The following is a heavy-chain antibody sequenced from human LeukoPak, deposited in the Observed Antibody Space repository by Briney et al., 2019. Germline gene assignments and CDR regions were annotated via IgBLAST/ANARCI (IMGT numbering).Heavy chain of an antibody. CDR2: ISGSGGST. D-gene: IGHD3-3*01. J-gene: IGHJ6*02. CDR3: VRDWGYDLWNSYSYGMDV. Sequence: QPGGSLRLSCAASGFTFSSYAMSWVRQAPGKGLEWVSAISGSGGSTYYADSVKGRFSISRDNSKTTIYLHMNSLRGEDTAIYYCVRDWGYDLWNSYSYGMDVWGQGTTVAVSS. V-gene: IGHV3-23*01. CDR1: GFTFSSYA.